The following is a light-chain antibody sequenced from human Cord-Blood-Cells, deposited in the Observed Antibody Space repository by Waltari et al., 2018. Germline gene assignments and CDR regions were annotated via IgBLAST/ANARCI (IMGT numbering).Light chain of an antibody. J-gene: IGLJ2*01. CDR2: DVS. Sequence: QSALTQPASVSGSPGPSITIPCTGTSSDVGGYNYVSWYQQPPGKAPKLMINDVSNRPSGVSNRFSGSKSGNTASLTISGLQAEDEADYYCSSYTSSSTVVFGGGTKLTVL. V-gene: IGLV2-14*01. CDR3: SSYTSSSTVV. CDR1: SSDVGGYNY.